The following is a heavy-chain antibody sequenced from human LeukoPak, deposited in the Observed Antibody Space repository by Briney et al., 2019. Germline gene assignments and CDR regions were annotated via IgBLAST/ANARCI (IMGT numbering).Heavy chain of an antibody. D-gene: IGHD6-13*01. V-gene: IGHV4-39*01. J-gene: IGHJ4*02. CDR3: ARQVGRIATAGISEPFDY. CDR2: IYYSGST. Sequence: SETLSLTCTVSGGSISSSSYYWGWIRQPPGKGLEWIGSIYYSGSTYYNPSLKSRVTISVDTSKNQFSLKLSSVTAADTAVYYCARQVGRIATAGISEPFDYWGQGTLVTVSS. CDR1: GGSISSSSYY.